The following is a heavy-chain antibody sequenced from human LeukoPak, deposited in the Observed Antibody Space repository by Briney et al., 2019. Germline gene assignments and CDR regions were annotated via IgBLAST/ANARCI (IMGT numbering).Heavy chain of an antibody. CDR2: VKGDGSEQ. V-gene: IGHV3-7*03. D-gene: IGHD6-19*01. CDR1: GFTFSSYW. Sequence: GGSLRLSCAASGFTFSSYWMHWVRQAPGKGLQWVANVKGDGSEQHYVDSVKGRFTISRDNAKNSLYLQMNSLRVEDTAVYYCARVFLQWLVFDYWGQGPLVTVSS. J-gene: IGHJ4*02. CDR3: ARVFLQWLVFDY.